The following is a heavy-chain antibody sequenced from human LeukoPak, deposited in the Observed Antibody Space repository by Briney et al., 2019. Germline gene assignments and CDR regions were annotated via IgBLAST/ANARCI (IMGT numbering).Heavy chain of an antibody. Sequence: SETLSLTCAVSGGSISSSNWWRWVRQPPGKGLEWIGEIYHSGSTNYNPSLKSRVTISVDKSKNQFSLKLSSVTAADTAVYYCASSGLRLGELSFDYWGQGTLVTVSS. J-gene: IGHJ4*02. CDR1: GGSISSSNW. V-gene: IGHV4-4*02. D-gene: IGHD3-16*02. CDR3: ASSGLRLGELSFDY. CDR2: IYHSGST.